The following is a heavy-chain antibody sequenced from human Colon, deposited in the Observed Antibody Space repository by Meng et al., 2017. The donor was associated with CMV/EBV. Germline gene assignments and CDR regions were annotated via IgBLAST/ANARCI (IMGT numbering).Heavy chain of an antibody. D-gene: IGHD3-16*01. V-gene: IGHV3-74*01. CDR3: ARNLWGGLVPFFDY. CDR2: GNGDGSQT. Sequence: GGSLRLSCAVSGFTLSDRWMHWVRQAAGKGLEWVAGGNGDGSQTFHADSVKGRFTISRDNTKNTVYLQMNSLRAEDTAVYYCARNLWGGLVPFFDYWGQGTLVTVSS. CDR1: GFTLSDRW. J-gene: IGHJ4*02.